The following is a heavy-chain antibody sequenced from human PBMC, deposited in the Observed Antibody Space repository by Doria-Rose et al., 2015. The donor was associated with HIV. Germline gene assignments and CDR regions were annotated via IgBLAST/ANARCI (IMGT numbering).Heavy chain of an antibody. CDR1: GVSLSSPGMG. V-gene: IGHV2-26*01. Sequence: SGPVLVKPTETLTLTCTVSGVSLSSPGMGVSWIRQPPGKALEWLANIYSDDERSYKTSLKSRLTISRGTSKSKVVITMTDMCPVDTATYYCARIKSSRWYHKYYFDFWGQGTLVIVSA. J-gene: IGHJ4*02. CDR2: IYSDDER. D-gene: IGHD6-13*01. CDR3: ARIKSSRWYHKYYFDF.